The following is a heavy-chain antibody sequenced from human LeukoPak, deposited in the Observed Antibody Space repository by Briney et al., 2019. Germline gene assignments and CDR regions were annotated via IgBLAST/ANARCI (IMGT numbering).Heavy chain of an antibody. Sequence: ASVKVSCKASGYSFTNYDINWVRQATGQGLEWMGWMNPKSGDTNYAQKFQGRVTMTRDTSISTAYMELSRLRSDDTAVFYCASSGYYISGSYPLSFNYWGQGTLVTVSS. J-gene: IGHJ4*02. D-gene: IGHD3-10*01. CDR1: GYSFTNYD. CDR3: ASSGYYISGSYPLSFNY. V-gene: IGHV1-2*02. CDR2: MNPKSGDT.